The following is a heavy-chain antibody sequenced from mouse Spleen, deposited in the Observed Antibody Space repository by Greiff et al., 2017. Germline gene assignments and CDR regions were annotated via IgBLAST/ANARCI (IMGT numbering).Heavy chain of an antibody. D-gene: IGHD3-1*01. CDR3: ARSGRGFDY. Sequence: QVQLQQSGAELVRPGTSVKVSCKASGYAFTNYLIEWVKQRPGQGLEWIGVINPGSGGTNYNEKFKGKATLTADKSSSTAYMQLSSLTSEDSAVYFCARSGRGFDYWGQGTTLTVSS. CDR2: INPGSGGT. CDR1: GYAFTNYL. J-gene: IGHJ2*01. V-gene: IGHV1-54*01.